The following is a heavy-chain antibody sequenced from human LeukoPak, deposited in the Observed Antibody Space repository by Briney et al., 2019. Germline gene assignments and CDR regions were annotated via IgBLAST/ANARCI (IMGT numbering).Heavy chain of an antibody. Sequence: SETLSLTCTVSGGSISSSSYYWGWIRQPPGKGLEWIGSIYYSGSTYYNPSLKSRVTICVDTSKNQFSLKLSSVTAADTAVYYCARVVSPQQLVPEADDAFDIWGQGTMVTVSS. D-gene: IGHD6-13*01. V-gene: IGHV4-39*07. CDR3: ARVVSPQQLVPEADDAFDI. CDR1: GGSISSSSYY. J-gene: IGHJ3*02. CDR2: IYYSGST.